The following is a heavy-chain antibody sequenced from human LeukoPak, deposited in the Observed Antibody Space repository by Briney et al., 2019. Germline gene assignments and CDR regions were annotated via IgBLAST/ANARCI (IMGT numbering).Heavy chain of an antibody. D-gene: IGHD3-22*01. CDR1: GLTFSSYA. Sequence: GGSLRLSCAASGLTFSSYAMNWVRQAPGKGLEWVAVISYDGSNKYYADSVKGRFTISRDNSKNTLYLQMNSLRAEDTAEYYCVRDMIVVVISNWFDPRGQGTLVTVSS. J-gene: IGHJ5*02. V-gene: IGHV3-30*04. CDR2: ISYDGSNK. CDR3: VRDMIVVVISNWFDP.